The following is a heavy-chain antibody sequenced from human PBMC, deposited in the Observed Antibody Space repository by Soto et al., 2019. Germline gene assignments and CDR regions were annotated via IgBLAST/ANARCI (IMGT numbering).Heavy chain of an antibody. CDR2: ITSSGGTT. CDR3: AKSCPVGGAPDTFFAC. CDR1: GFTFTNAW. V-gene: IGHV3-23*01. J-gene: IGHJ4*02. D-gene: IGHD3-16*01. Sequence: PGGSLRLSCAVSGFTFTNAWMNWVRQAPGKGLEWVSAITSSGGTTYYADSVKGRFIIYRDNSKNTLYLQMNSLRVEETAVYYCAKSCPVGGAPDTFFACGGQGTLVTVSS.